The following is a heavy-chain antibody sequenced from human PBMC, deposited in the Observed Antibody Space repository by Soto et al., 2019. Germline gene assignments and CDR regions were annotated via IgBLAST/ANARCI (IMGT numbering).Heavy chain of an antibody. CDR2: IWYDGSNK. D-gene: IGHD1-26*01. CDR3: ARERRLRNSYYDPQNDPDAFDI. Sequence: PGGSLRLSCAASGFTFSSYGMHWVRQAPGKGLEWVAFIWYDGSNKYYADSVKGRFTISRDNSKNTLYLQMNSLRAEDTAVCYCARERRLRNSYYDPQNDPDAFDIWGQGTMVTVSS. J-gene: IGHJ3*02. V-gene: IGHV3-33*01. CDR1: GFTFSSYG.